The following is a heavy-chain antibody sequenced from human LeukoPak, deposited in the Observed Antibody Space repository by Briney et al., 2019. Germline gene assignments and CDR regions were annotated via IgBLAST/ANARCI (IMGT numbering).Heavy chain of an antibody. Sequence: SVKVSCKASGGTFSSYAISWVRQAPGQGLEWMGGIIPIFGTANYAQKFQGRVTITADESTSTAYMEQSSLRSEDTAVYYCASLDPRSYDFWSGDYYYMDVWGKGTTVTVSS. CDR3: ASLDPRSYDFWSGDYYYMDV. CDR1: GGTFSSYA. V-gene: IGHV1-69*13. CDR2: IIPIFGTA. D-gene: IGHD3-3*01. J-gene: IGHJ6*03.